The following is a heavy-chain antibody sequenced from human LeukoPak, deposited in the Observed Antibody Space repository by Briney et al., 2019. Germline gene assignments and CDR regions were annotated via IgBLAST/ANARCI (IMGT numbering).Heavy chain of an antibody. J-gene: IGHJ5*02. CDR2: IYYSGST. Sequence: SQTLSLTCTVSGDSISSGDYYWSWIRQPPGKGLEWIGYIYYSGSTNYNPSLKSRVTISVDTSKNQFSLKLSSVTAADTAVYYCARSPNGPRLVPAAYIWFDPWGQGTLVTVSS. CDR3: ARSPNGPRLVPAAYIWFDP. CDR1: GDSISSGDYY. D-gene: IGHD2-2*01. V-gene: IGHV4-61*08.